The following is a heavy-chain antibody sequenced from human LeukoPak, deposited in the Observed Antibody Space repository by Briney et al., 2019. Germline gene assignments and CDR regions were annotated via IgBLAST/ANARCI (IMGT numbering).Heavy chain of an antibody. Sequence: GEPLKISCKASGYFFPSSWIGWARQMPGKGLEWMGIFYPGVSETIFSPSFQGQVTFSPDKSITTAYLQWSSLKASDTAMYYCARGMGRRTFEIWGQGTMVTVSS. CDR1: GYFFPSSW. J-gene: IGHJ3*02. CDR3: ARGMGRRTFEI. CDR2: FYPGVSET. D-gene: IGHD1-26*01. V-gene: IGHV5-51*01.